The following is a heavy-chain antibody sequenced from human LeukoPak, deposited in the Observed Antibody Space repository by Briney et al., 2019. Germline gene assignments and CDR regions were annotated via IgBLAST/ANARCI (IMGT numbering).Heavy chain of an antibody. CDR2: IYYSGST. V-gene: IGHV4-31*03. D-gene: IGHD2-15*01. Sequence: PSQTLSLICTVSGGSISSGGYYWSWIRQHPGKGLEWIGYIYYSGSTYYNPSVKSRVTISVDTSKNQFSLKLSSVTAADTAVYYCARGGGSCYSCWFDPWGQGTLVTVSS. CDR3: ARGGGSCYSCWFDP. J-gene: IGHJ5*02. CDR1: GGSISSGGYY.